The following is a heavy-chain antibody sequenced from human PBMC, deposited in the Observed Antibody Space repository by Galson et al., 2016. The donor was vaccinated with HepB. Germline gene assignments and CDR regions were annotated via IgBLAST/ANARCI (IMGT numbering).Heavy chain of an antibody. D-gene: IGHD6-13*01. Sequence: SLRLSCAASGFTFSRYGMHWVRQAPGKGLEWVALIWSDGSNKYYADSVKGQFTISRDNSKNTAYLQMNSLRAEDRAVYYCAREAGIAAAATYYYWGQGTPATVSS. J-gene: IGHJ4*02. CDR2: IWSDGSNK. CDR3: AREAGIAAAATYYY. CDR1: GFTFSRYG. V-gene: IGHV3-33*01.